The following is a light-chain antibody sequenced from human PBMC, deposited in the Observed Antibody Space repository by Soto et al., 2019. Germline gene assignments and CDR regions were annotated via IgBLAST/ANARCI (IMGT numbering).Light chain of an antibody. V-gene: IGKV3-11*01. Sequence: EVALTQSPATLSLSPGERATLSCLASQSVSSNLAWHQQKPGQAPRILMYDASNRATGIPARLSGSGSGTDFTLTISSLEPEDFAVYYCQQRSNWPPSFGQGTRLEI. CDR1: QSVSSN. J-gene: IGKJ5*01. CDR3: QQRSNWPPS. CDR2: DAS.